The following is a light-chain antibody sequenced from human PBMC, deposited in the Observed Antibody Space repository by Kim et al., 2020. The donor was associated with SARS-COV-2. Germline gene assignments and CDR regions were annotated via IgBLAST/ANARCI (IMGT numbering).Light chain of an antibody. V-gene: IGKV3-15*01. CDR3: QQYNNRPET. CDR1: QSVSRN. CDR2: GAS. J-gene: IGKJ1*01. Sequence: VSPGERATLSCRASQSVSRNLAWYQQKPGQAPRLLIYGASTRATGIPARFSGSGSGTEFTLTISSLQSEDFAVYYCQQYNNRPETFGQGTKVDIK.